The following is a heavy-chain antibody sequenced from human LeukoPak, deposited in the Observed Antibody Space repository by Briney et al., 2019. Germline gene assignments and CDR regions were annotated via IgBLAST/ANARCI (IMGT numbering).Heavy chain of an antibody. CDR1: GFSFSGYG. CDR3: ARERQNKDFWSGGDY. CDR2: IRYDGSNE. D-gene: IGHD3-3*01. Sequence: PGGSLRLSCAASGFSFSGYGMHWVRQAPGKGLEWVAFIRYDGSNEYYAGSVKGRFTISRDNAKNSLYLQMNSLRAEDTAVYYCARERQNKDFWSGGDYWGQGTLVTVSS. V-gene: IGHV3-30*02. J-gene: IGHJ4*02.